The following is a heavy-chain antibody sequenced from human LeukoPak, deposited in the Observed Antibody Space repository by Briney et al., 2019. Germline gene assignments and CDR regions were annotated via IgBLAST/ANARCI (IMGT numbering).Heavy chain of an antibody. CDR3: ARHFGVVIFDY. CDR2: ISAYNGNT. V-gene: IGHV1-18*01. Sequence: ASVKVSCKASGYTFPSYGFSWLRQAPGQGLEWMGWISAYNGNTNYAQKLQGRVTMTTDTSTSTAYMELRSLRSDDTAVYYCARHFGVVIFDYWGQGTLVTVSS. CDR1: GYTFPSYG. D-gene: IGHD3-3*01. J-gene: IGHJ4*02.